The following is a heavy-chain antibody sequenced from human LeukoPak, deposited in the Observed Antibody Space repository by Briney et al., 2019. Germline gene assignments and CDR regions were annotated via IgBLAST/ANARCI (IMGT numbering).Heavy chain of an antibody. Sequence: SQTLSLTCTVSGGSISSGGYYWSWIRQHPGKGLEWIGYIYYSGSTYYNPSLKSRVTISVDTSKNQFSLKLSSVTAADTAVYYCARDRRGYSGSLHPWGQGTLVTVSS. D-gene: IGHD5-12*01. J-gene: IGHJ5*02. CDR2: IYYSGST. CDR3: ARDRRGYSGSLHP. V-gene: IGHV4-31*03. CDR1: GGSISSGGYY.